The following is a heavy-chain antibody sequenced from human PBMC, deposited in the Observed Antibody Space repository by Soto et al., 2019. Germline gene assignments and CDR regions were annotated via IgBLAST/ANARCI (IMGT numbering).Heavy chain of an antibody. J-gene: IGHJ4*02. V-gene: IGHV3-30*18. Sequence: PGGSLRLSCAASGFTFSSYGMHWVRQAPGKGLEWVAVISYDGSNKYYADSVKGRFTISRDNSKNTLYLQMNSLRAEDTAVYYCAKDSAIWFGELLDYFDYWGQGTLVTVSS. CDR1: GFTFSSYG. D-gene: IGHD3-10*01. CDR3: AKDSAIWFGELLDYFDY. CDR2: ISYDGSNK.